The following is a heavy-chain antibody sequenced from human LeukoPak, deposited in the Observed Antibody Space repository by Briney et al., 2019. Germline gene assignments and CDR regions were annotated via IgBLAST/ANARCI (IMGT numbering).Heavy chain of an antibody. V-gene: IGHV3-23*01. D-gene: IGHD3-9*01. CDR2: ISGSGGST. CDR3: AKVGDYDILTGYYRGFDY. CDR1: GFTFSSYA. J-gene: IGHJ4*02. Sequence: GGSLRLSCAASGFTFSSYAMSWVRQAPGKGLEWVSAISGSGGSTYYADSVKGRFTISRDNSKNTLYLQMNSLRAGDTAVYYCAKVGDYDILTGYYRGFDYWGQGTLVTVSS.